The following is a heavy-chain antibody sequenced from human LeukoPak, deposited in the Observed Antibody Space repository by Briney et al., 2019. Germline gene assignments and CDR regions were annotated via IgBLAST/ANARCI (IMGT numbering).Heavy chain of an antibody. CDR1: GGSISSRNYY. CDR2: IYYSGSA. V-gene: IGHV4-39*07. CDR3: ARVYGDYVTHLVYFDY. Sequence: PSETLSLTCTVSGGSISSRNYYWGWIRQPPGKGLEWIGSIYYSGSAYYNASLKSRVTISVDTSKNQFSLKLSSVTAADTAVYYCARVYGDYVTHLVYFDYWGQGTLVTVSS. J-gene: IGHJ4*02. D-gene: IGHD4-17*01.